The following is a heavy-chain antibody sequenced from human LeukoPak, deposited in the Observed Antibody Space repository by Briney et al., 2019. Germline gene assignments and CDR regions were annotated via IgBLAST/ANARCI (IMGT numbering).Heavy chain of an antibody. J-gene: IGHJ5*02. Sequence: SETLSLTCTVSGGSISSYYWSWIRQPPGKGLEWIGYIYYSGSTNYNPSLKCRVTISVDTSKNQFSLKLSSVTAADTAVYYCARAPLYKTNWFDPWGQGTLVTVSS. CDR2: IYYSGST. CDR3: ARAPLYKTNWFDP. V-gene: IGHV4-59*01. CDR1: GGSISSYY. D-gene: IGHD1-14*01.